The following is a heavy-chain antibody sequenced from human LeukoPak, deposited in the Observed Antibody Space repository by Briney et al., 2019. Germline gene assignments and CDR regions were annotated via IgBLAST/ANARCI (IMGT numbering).Heavy chain of an antibody. CDR2: SSADGSSA. J-gene: IGHJ4*02. CDR3: TRVVVGATGLFDS. D-gene: IGHD2-15*01. CDR1: RFALSGYW. Sequence: GSLRLSCTASRFALSGYWMHWVRQAPGKGLVWVSRSSADGSSAVYADSVKGRFTISRDNARNTLYLQMSSLRPEDTATYFCTRVVVGATGLFDSWGQGTLVTVSS. V-gene: IGHV3-74*01.